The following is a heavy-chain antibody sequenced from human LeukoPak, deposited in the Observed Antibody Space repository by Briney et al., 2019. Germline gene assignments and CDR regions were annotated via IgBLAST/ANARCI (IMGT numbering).Heavy chain of an antibody. J-gene: IGHJ5*02. D-gene: IGHD1-26*01. CDR2: ISAYNGNT. Sequence: ASVKVSCKASGYTFTSYGISWVRQAPGQGLEWMGWISAYNGNTNYAQKLQGRVTMTTDTSTSTAYMELRSLRSDDTAVYYCARRESPGVVGALDWFDHWGQGTLVTVSS. V-gene: IGHV1-18*01. CDR3: ARRESPGVVGALDWFDH. CDR1: GYTFTSYG.